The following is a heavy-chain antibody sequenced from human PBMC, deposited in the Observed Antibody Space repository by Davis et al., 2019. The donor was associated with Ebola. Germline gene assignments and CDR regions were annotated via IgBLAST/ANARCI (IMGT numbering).Heavy chain of an antibody. Sequence: ASVKVSCKTSGYTFTSYGISWVRQAPGQGLEWMGWISAYNGNTNYAQILQGRVTMTTDTSTGTAYMELRSLRSDDTAVYYCARATRRTEDLVHAMDVWGQGTTVTVSS. CDR1: GYTFTSYG. D-gene: IGHD2-2*01. J-gene: IGHJ6*02. CDR2: ISAYNGNT. V-gene: IGHV1-18*01. CDR3: ARATRRTEDLVHAMDV.